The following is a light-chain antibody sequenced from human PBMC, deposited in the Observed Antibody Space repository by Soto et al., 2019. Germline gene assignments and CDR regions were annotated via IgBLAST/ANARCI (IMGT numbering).Light chain of an antibody. V-gene: IGKV3-11*01. J-gene: IGKJ4*01. CDR3: QQRSNWPLT. CDR2: DAS. CDR1: QSVSSY. Sequence: EIVLTQSPATLSLSPGERATLSCRASQSVSSYLAWYQQKPGQAPRLLIYDASNRATGIPSRFSGSGSGTDFTLNISGLEPEDFAFYYCQQRSNWPLTFGGGTKVEIK.